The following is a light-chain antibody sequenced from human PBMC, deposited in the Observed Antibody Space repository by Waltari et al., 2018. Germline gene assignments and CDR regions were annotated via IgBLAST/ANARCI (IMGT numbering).Light chain of an antibody. CDR1: SGYSSNV. J-gene: IGLJ3*02. CDR3: QTGGHGTWV. Sequence: LVLTQSPSASASLGASVKTTCSLSSGYSSNVIAWLQQQPGKGPRYLMKVNSDGSHRKGDYLPDRFSASNSGTEYYLTISSLQSEDEADYYCQTGGHGTWVFGGGTKLTVL. CDR2: VNSDGSH. V-gene: IGLV4-69*01.